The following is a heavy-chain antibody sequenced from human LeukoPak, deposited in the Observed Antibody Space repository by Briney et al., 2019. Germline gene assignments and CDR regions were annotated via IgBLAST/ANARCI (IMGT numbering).Heavy chain of an antibody. V-gene: IGHV3-30*18. Sequence: GGSLRLSCAVSGFTFSNYGMHWVRQAPGKGLEWVALTSYDGSTKYYADSVKGRFIISKDNSRNTLYLQMNSLKVADTAMYYCAKPSGEYFDYWGQGTLVTVSS. CDR3: AKPSGEYFDY. CDR2: TSYDGSTK. J-gene: IGHJ4*02. CDR1: GFTFSNYG.